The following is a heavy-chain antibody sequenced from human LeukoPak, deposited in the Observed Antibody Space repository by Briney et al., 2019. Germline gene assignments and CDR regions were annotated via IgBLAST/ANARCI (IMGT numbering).Heavy chain of an antibody. V-gene: IGHV3-30*02. CDR3: AKARRVGDAFDI. Sequence: GGSLRLSCAASGFTFNYYGMNWVRQAPGKGLQWVAFIRFDGSNKFYADSVKGRFTISRDNAKNSLYLQMNSLRAEDTALYYCAKARRVGDAFDIWGQGTMVTVSS. CDR1: GFTFNYYG. D-gene: IGHD1-26*01. J-gene: IGHJ3*02. CDR2: IRFDGSNK.